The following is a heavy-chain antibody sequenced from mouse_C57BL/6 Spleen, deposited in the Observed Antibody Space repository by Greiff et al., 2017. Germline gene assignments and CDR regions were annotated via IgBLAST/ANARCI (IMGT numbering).Heavy chain of an antibody. V-gene: IGHV1-61*01. J-gene: IGHJ4*01. D-gene: IGHD2-5*01. CDR2: IYPSDSET. CDR1: GYTFTSYW. Sequence: QVHVKQSGAELVRPGSSVKLSCKASGYTFTSYWMDWVKQRPGQGLEWIGNIYPSDSETHYNQKFKDKATLTVDKSSSTAYMQLSSLTSEDSAVYYCARRYSNFYAMDYWGQGTSVTVSS. CDR3: ARRYSNFYAMDY.